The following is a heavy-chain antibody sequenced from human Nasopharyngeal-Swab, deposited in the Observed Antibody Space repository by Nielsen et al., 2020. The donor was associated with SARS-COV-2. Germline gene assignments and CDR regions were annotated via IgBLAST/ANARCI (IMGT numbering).Heavy chain of an antibody. CDR3: ARVSSLIAAAGTPWFDP. Sequence: GESLKISCAASGFTFSSYGMHLVPQVPGKGLEWVAVIWYDGSNKYYADSVKGRFTISRDNSKDTLYLQMNSLRAEDTAVYYFARVSSLIAAAGTPWFDPWGQGTLVTVSS. V-gene: IGHV3-33*01. J-gene: IGHJ5*02. D-gene: IGHD6-13*01. CDR2: IWYDGSNK. CDR1: GFTFSSYG.